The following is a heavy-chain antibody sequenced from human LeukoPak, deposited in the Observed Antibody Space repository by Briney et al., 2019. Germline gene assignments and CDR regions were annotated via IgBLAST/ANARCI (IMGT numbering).Heavy chain of an antibody. CDR3: ARDSGGPQNAFDI. J-gene: IGHJ3*02. CDR1: ELTFSSYW. Sequence: GGSLRLSCEVSELTFSSYWMSWVRQAPGKGLEWVANIKPDESEKHYVASVKGRFTISRDNAKNSLSLQMNNLRDEDTAVYYCARDSGGPQNAFDIWGQGTMVTVSS. CDR2: IKPDESEK. D-gene: IGHD6-19*01. V-gene: IGHV3-7*01.